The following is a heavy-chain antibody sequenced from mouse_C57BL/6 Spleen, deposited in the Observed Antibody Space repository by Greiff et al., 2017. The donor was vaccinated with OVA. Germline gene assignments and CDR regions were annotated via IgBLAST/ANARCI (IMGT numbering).Heavy chain of an antibody. V-gene: IGHV1-52*01. CDR3: TRKDTYYSNHDSYAMDY. CDR2: IDPSDSET. J-gene: IGHJ4*01. CDR1: GYTFTSYW. D-gene: IGHD2-5*01. Sequence: QVQLQQPGAELVRPGSSVKLSCKASGYTFTSYWMHWVKQRPIQGLEWIGNIDPSDSETHYNQKFKDKATLTVDKSSSTAYMQLSSLTSEDSAVYYCTRKDTYYSNHDSYAMDYWGQGTSVTVSS.